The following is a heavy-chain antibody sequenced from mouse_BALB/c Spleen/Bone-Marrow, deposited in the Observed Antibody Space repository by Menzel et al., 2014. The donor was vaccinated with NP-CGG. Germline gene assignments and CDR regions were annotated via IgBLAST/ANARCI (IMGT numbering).Heavy chain of an antibody. CDR3: TRDNYYYGSSYWYFDV. CDR1: GYTFTSYY. D-gene: IGHD1-1*01. Sequence: VQLQESGAELVKPGASVKLSCKASGYTFTSYYMYWVKQRPGQGLEWIGGINPSNGGTNFNEKFKSKATLTVDKSSSTAYMQLSSLTSEDSAVYYCTRDNYYYGSSYWYFDVWGAGTTVTVSS. J-gene: IGHJ1*01. CDR2: INPSNGGT. V-gene: IGHV1S81*02.